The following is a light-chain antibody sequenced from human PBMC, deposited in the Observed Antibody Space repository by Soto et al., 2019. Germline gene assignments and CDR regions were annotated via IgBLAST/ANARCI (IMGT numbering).Light chain of an antibody. CDR3: QQYDILPIT. CDR2: DAS. V-gene: IGKV1-33*01. CDR1: QDISNY. J-gene: IGKJ5*01. Sequence: DIQMTQSPYSLSASVGDRVTITCQASQDISNYLNWYQQKPGKAPKLLIYDASNLETGVPSRFSGSGSGTDFTFTISSLQPEDIATYYCQQYDILPITFGQGTRLEIK.